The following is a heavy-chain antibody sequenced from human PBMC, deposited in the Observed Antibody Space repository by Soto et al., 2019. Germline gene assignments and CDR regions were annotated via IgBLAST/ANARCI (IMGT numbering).Heavy chain of an antibody. CDR3: ARGLYCGGDCYSTLDY. J-gene: IGHJ4*02. CDR2: ISAYNGNT. D-gene: IGHD2-21*02. CDR1: GYTFTSYG. Sequence: ASVKVSCKASGYTFTSYGISWVRQAPGQGLEWMGWISAYNGNTNYAQKLQGRVTMTTDTSTSTAYMELRSLRSDDTAVYYCARGLYCGGDCYSTLDYWGQVTLVTVSS. V-gene: IGHV1-18*01.